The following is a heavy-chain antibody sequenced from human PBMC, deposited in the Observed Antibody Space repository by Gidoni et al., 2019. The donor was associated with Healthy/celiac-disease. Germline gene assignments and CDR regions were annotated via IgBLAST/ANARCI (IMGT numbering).Heavy chain of an antibody. Sequence: QVQLVQSGAEVKKPGSSVKVSCKASGGTFSSYAISWVRQAPGQGLEWMGGIIPIFGTANYAQKFQGRVTITADESTSTAYMELSSLRSEDTAVYYWARADYYYDSSGYYFHGAFDIWGQGTMVTVSS. J-gene: IGHJ3*02. CDR3: ARADYYYDSSGYYFHGAFDI. CDR1: GGTFSSYA. CDR2: IIPIFGTA. V-gene: IGHV1-69*01. D-gene: IGHD3-22*01.